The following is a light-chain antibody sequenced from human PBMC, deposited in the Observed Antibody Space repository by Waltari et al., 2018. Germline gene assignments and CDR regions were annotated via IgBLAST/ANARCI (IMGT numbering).Light chain of an antibody. V-gene: IGKV1-39*01. CDR3: RQSYNTPWT. J-gene: IGKJ1*01. Sequence: DIQLTQSPSSLAASVGDRVTITCRASRTASDFLNWYQQKPGSAPKLLIYAASTLQSGVPSRFKGSGSGTDFTLTINSLQPEDFATYYCRQSYNTPWTFGQGTLVQIK. CDR2: AAS. CDR1: RTASDF.